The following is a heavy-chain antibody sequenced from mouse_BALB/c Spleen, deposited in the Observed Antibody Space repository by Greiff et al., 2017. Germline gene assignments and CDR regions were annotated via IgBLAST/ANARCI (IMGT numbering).Heavy chain of an antibody. CDR2: ISDGGSYT. CDR3: ARDPTYGNYGYYAMDY. CDR1: GFTFSDYY. Sequence: EVQLVESGGGLAKPGGSLKLSCAASGFTFSDYYMYWVRQTPEKRLEWVATISDGGSYTYYPDSVKGRFTISRDNAKNNLYLQMSSLKSEDTAMYYCARDPTYGNYGYYAMDYWGQGTSVTVSS. D-gene: IGHD2-1*01. V-gene: IGHV5-4*02. J-gene: IGHJ4*01.